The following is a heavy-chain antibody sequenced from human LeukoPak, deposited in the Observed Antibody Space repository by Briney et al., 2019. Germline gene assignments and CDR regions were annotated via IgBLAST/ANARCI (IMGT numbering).Heavy chain of an antibody. J-gene: IGHJ3*02. CDR3: AKCMVRGVIITRGAFDI. CDR1: GFTFSSYS. D-gene: IGHD3-10*01. V-gene: IGHV3-21*04. Sequence: GGSLRLSCAASGFTFSSYSMKWVRQAPGKGLEWVSSISSSSYIYYADSVKGRFTISRDNAKNSLYLQMNSLRAEDTAVYYCAKCMVRGVIITRGAFDIWGQGTMVTVSS. CDR2: ISSSSYI.